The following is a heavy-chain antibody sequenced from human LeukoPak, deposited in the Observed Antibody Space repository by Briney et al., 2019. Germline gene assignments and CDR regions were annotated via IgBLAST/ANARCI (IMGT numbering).Heavy chain of an antibody. CDR3: ASARSPYCSGGSCYSPAEFDY. J-gene: IGHJ4*02. CDR1: GYTSTGYY. Sequence: ASVKVSCKASGYTSTGYYMHWVRQAPGQGLEWMGWINPNSGGTNYAQKFQGRVTMTRDTSISTAYMELSRLRSDDTAVYYCASARSPYCSGGSCYSPAEFDYWGQGTLVTVSS. D-gene: IGHD2-15*01. V-gene: IGHV1-2*02. CDR2: INPNSGGT.